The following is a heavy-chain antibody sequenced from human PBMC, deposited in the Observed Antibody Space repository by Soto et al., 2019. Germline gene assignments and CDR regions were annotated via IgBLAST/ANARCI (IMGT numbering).Heavy chain of an antibody. V-gene: IGHV1-18*01. D-gene: IGHD5-12*01. CDR3: AKSPRGAMATD. CDR2: INTYNGNT. J-gene: IGHJ4*02. Sequence: QVQLVQSGPEVKKPGASVKVSCKASGYTFINYAITWVRQAPGQGLEWMGWINTYNGNTNYADNLQGRATMTTDTSTNTAYMEVRSLRSDDTAVYYCAKSPRGAMATDWGQGTLVTVSS. CDR1: GYTFINYA.